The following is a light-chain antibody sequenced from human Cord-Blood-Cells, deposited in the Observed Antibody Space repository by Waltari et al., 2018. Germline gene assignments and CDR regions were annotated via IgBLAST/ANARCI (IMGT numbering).Light chain of an antibody. V-gene: IGLV3-10*01. CDR3: YSTDSSGNHNV. CDR2: EDS. J-gene: IGLJ6*01. CDR1: ALPKKY. Sequence: SYELTQPPSVSVSPGQTARITCSGDALPKKYAYWYQQKSGQAPVLVIYEDSKRPSGIPGRFSGSSSGTMATLTISGDQVEDEADYCYSTDSSGNHNVFGSGTKVTVL.